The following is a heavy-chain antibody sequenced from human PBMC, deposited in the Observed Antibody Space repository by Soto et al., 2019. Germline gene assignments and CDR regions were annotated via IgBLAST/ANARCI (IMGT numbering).Heavy chain of an antibody. Sequence: QVQLVQSGGGVVQAGNSLRLSCTASGLRFTSSSFHWVRQAPGKGLEWVAVISENGDRQYSTESVRGRFLISRDSSKNTVYLQRTSLRPEDTRVYFCARRLATTVSALGYWGQGHLVTVSS. CDR2: ISENGDRQ. J-gene: IGHJ4*02. V-gene: IGHV3-30-3*01. CDR1: GLRFTSSS. D-gene: IGHD1-26*01. CDR3: ARRLATTVSALGY.